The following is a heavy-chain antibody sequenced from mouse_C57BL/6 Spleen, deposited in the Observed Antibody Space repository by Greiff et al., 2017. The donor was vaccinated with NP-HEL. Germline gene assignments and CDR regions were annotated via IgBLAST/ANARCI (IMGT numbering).Heavy chain of an antibody. CDR2: IRSKSNNYAT. D-gene: IGHD4-1*01. V-gene: IGHV10-1*01. CDR1: GFSFNTYA. CDR3: VRPTGYAMDY. J-gene: IGHJ4*01. Sequence: DVKLVESGGGLVQPKGSLKLSCAASGFSFNTYAMNWVRQAPGKGLEWVARIRSKSNNYATYYADSVKDRFTISRDDSDSMLYLQMNNLKTEDTDMYYCVRPTGYAMDYWGQGTSVTVSS.